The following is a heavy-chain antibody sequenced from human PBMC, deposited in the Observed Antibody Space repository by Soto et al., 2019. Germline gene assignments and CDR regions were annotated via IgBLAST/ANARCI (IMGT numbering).Heavy chain of an antibody. CDR2: TSATGMST. J-gene: IGHJ4*02. D-gene: IGHD6-19*01. CDR3: AKSRISVTSHFDY. V-gene: IGHV3-23*01. Sequence: VGSLRLSCAASGFAFSSYAMSWVRQAPGKGLEWVSATSATGMSTYYADSVKGRFTISRDNSKNMMFLQMTSLRAEDTARYFCAKSRISVTSHFDYWGQGALVTVSS. CDR1: GFAFSSYA.